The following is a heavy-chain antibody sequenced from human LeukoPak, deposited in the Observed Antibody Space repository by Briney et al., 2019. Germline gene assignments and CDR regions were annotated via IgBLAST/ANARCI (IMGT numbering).Heavy chain of an antibody. CDR3: AREDITIFGVVIASDI. CDR1: GFTFSSYS. Sequence: GGSLRLSCAASGFTFSSYSMNWVRQAPGKGLEWVSSISSSSSYIYYADSVKGRFTISRDNAKNSLYLQMNSLRAEDTAVYYCAREDITIFGVVIASDIWGQGTMVTVSS. D-gene: IGHD3-3*01. J-gene: IGHJ3*02. CDR2: ISSSSSYI. V-gene: IGHV3-21*01.